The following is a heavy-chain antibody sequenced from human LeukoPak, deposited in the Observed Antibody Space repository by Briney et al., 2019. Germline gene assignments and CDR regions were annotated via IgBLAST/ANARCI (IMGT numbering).Heavy chain of an antibody. CDR2: VHYSGTT. Sequence: SSETLSLTCTVSGGSISDYYWNWIRQPPGKGLEWVAYVHYSGTTKYNPSLQSRVTTAVDMSKKEVSLRLDSVTAADTAVYYCAGDMRGSAKVWFDSWGQGTLVIVSS. J-gene: IGHJ5*01. D-gene: IGHD3-10*01. CDR3: AGDMRGSAKVWFDS. V-gene: IGHV4-59*12. CDR1: GGSISDYY.